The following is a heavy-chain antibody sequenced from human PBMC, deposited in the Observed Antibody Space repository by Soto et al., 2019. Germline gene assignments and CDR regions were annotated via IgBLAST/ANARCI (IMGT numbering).Heavy chain of an antibody. Sequence: PGGSLRLSCTGSGFPFDDFAINWVRQAPGKGLEWVAVISYDGSNKYYADSGKGRFTISRDNSKNTLYLQMNSLRAEDTAVYYCATTYYYGSGSVYWGQGTLVTVS. CDR2: ISYDGSNK. J-gene: IGHJ4*02. CDR1: GFPFDDFA. D-gene: IGHD3-10*01. CDR3: ATTYYYGSGSVY. V-gene: IGHV3-30*17.